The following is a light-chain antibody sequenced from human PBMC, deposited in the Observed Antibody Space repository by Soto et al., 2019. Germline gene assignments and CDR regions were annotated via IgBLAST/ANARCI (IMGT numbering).Light chain of an antibody. J-gene: IGLJ2*01. CDR2: DVS. CDR3: CSHAGRNHFRV. Sequence: QSALTQPRSVSGSPGQSVTISCTGTSSDVGGYDYVSWYQQHPGKVPELMIYDVSKRPSGVPDRLSGSKSGNTASLTISGLQAEDEADYYCCSHAGRNHFRVFGGGTKLTVL. CDR1: SSDVGGYDY. V-gene: IGLV2-11*01.